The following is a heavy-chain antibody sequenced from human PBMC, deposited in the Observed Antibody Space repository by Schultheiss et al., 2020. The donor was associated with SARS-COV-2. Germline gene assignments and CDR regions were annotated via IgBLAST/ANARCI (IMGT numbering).Heavy chain of an antibody. D-gene: IGHD6-6*01. CDR3: ARDHFRAQQLVPGPPPGY. V-gene: IGHV3-21*01. Sequence: GGSLRLSCAASGFTFGSYNMHWVRQAPGKGLEFVASIRSSGRDIYYADSMQGRFTASRDNANNSLYLQMHSLRAEDTAVYYCARDHFRAQQLVPGPPPGYWGQGTLVTVSS. CDR1: GFTFGSYN. CDR2: IRSSGRDI. J-gene: IGHJ4*02.